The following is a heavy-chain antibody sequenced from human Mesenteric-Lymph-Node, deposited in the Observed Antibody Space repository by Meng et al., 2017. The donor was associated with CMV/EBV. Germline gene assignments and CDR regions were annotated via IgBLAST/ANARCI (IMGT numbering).Heavy chain of an antibody. Sequence: GGSLRLSCAASGFTFSSYAMHWVRQAPGKGLEWVAVISYDGSNKYYADSVKGRFTISRDNSKNTLYLQMNSLRAEDTAVYYCVGYCSSTRIRNAFDIWGQGTMVTVSS. V-gene: IGHV3-30*04. D-gene: IGHD2-2*03. CDR1: GFTFSSYA. CDR3: VGYCSSTRIRNAFDI. CDR2: ISYDGSNK. J-gene: IGHJ3*02.